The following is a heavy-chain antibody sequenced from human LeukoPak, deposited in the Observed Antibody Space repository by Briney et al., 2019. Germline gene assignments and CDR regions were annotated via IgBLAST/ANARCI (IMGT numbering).Heavy chain of an antibody. D-gene: IGHD3-10*01. CDR3: AVYYGSGGYSRPYYYMDV. J-gene: IGHJ6*03. Sequence: GGSLRLSCEASGFTFSSYGMHWVRQAPGKGLEWVAFIRYDGSNKYYADSVKGRFTISGDNSKNTLYLQMNSLRAEDTAVYYCAVYYGSGGYSRPYYYMDVWGKGTTVTISS. CDR1: GFTFSSYG. V-gene: IGHV3-30*02. CDR2: IRYDGSNK.